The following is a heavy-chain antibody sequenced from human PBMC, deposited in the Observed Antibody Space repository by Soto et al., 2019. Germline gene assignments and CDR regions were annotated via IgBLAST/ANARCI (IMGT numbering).Heavy chain of an antibody. D-gene: IGHD2-2*01. CDR2: IYHSGST. Sequence: PSETLSLTCAVSGGSISSSNWWSWVRQPPGKGLEWIGEIYHSGSTNYNPSLKSRVTISVDKSKNQFSLKLSSVTAADTAVYYCARAELGYCISTSCYANWFDPWGQGTLVTVSS. V-gene: IGHV4-4*02. J-gene: IGHJ5*02. CDR1: GGSISSSNW. CDR3: ARAELGYCISTSCYANWFDP.